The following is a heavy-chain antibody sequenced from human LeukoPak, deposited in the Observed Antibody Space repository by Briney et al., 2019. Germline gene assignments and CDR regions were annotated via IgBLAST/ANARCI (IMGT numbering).Heavy chain of an antibody. Sequence: SEILSLTCTVSGGSISSSSYYWGWIRQPPGKGLEWIGSIYYSGSTYYNPSLKSRVTISVDTSKNQFSLKLSSVTAADTAVYYCARDRRILYSLDYWGQGTLVTVSS. V-gene: IGHV4-39*07. J-gene: IGHJ4*02. CDR1: GGSISSSSYY. CDR3: ARDRRILYSLDY. D-gene: IGHD2-8*01. CDR2: IYYSGST.